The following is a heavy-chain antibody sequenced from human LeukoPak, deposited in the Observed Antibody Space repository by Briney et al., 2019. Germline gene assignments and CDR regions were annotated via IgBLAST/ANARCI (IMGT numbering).Heavy chain of an antibody. CDR1: GFTFSSYA. D-gene: IGHD2-15*01. Sequence: PGGSLRLSCAASGFTFSSYAMHWVRQAPGKGLEWVAVISYDGSNKYYADSVKGRFTISRDNSKNTLYLQMNSLRAEDTAVYYCARDRIVVVAATPNTGYYFDYWGQGTLVTVSS. J-gene: IGHJ4*02. V-gene: IGHV3-30-3*01. CDR3: ARDRIVVVAATPNTGYYFDY. CDR2: ISYDGSNK.